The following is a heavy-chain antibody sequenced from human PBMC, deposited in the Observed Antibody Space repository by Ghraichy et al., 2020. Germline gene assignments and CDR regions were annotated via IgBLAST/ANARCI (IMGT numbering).Heavy chain of an antibody. V-gene: IGHV3-74*01. J-gene: IGHJ6*02. CDR2: INSDGSST. CDR3: ARGIPMLRYYYGMDV. D-gene: IGHD3-10*02. Sequence: GGSLRLSCAASGFTFSSYWMNWVRHAPGKGLVWVSRINSDGSSTSYADSVKGRFTISRDNAKNTLYLQMNSLRAEDTAVYYCARGIPMLRYYYGMDVWGQLTTVTVSS. CDR1: GFTFSSYW.